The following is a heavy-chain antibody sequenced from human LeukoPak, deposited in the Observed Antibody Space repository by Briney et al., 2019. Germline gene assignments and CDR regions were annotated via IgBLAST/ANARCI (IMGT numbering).Heavy chain of an antibody. CDR3: AKDLLILRITMVRGVTPFDY. J-gene: IGHJ4*02. CDR1: GFTFSSYA. D-gene: IGHD3-10*01. CDR2: ISGSGGST. Sequence: PGGSLRLSCAASGFTFSSYAMSWVRQAPGKGLEWVSAISGSGGSTYYADSVKGRFTISRDNSKNTLYLQMNSLRAEDTAVYYCAKDLLILRITMVRGVTPFDYWGQGTLVTVSS. V-gene: IGHV3-23*01.